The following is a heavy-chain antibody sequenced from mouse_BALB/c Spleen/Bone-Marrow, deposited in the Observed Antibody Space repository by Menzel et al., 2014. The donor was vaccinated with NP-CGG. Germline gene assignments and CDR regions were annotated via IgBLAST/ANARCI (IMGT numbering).Heavy chain of an antibody. CDR1: GFSLTSYG. D-gene: IGHD2-10*01. CDR3: ASPYCGNYVYAMDY. CDR2: IWSGGST. Sequence: VQLQQSGPGLVQPSQSLSITCTVSGFSLTSYGVHWVRQSPGKGLEWLGVIWSGGSTDYNAAFISRLSISKDNSKSQVFFKINSLQANDTAIYYCASPYCGNYVYAMDYWGQGTSVTVSS. J-gene: IGHJ4*01. V-gene: IGHV2-2*02.